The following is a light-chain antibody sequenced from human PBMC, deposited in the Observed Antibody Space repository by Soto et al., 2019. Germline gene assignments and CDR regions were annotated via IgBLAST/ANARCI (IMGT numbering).Light chain of an antibody. J-gene: IGKJ1*01. V-gene: IGKV3-15*01. CDR2: GAS. CDR1: QSVSSN. Sequence: EIVMTQSPATLSVSPGERATLSCRASQSVSSNLAWYQQKPGQAPRLLIYGASTRATGIPARFSCSXXXTXXTLTISSLQSEDFAVYYCQQYNNWLTFGQGTKVEIK. CDR3: QQYNNWLT.